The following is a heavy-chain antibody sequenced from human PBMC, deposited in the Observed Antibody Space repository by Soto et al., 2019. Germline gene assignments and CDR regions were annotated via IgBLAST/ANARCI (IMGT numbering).Heavy chain of an antibody. CDR3: ARIGGTPDYGDYAEYYYYYMDV. CDR1: GGSISSGGYC. D-gene: IGHD4-17*01. V-gene: IGHV4-31*03. Sequence: SETLSLTCTVSGGSISSGGYCWSWIRQHPGKGLEWIGYIYYSGSTYYNPSLKSRVTISVDTSKNQFSLKLSSVTAADTAVYYCARIGGTPDYGDYAEYYYYYMDVWGKGTTVTVSS. CDR2: IYYSGST. J-gene: IGHJ6*03.